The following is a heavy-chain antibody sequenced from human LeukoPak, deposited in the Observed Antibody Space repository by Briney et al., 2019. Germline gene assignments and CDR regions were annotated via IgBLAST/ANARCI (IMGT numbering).Heavy chain of an antibody. Sequence: GGSLRLSCTPSGFTFSSYGMHWVRQAPGKGLEWVSAISGSGGSTYYADSVKGRFTISRDNSKNTLYLQMNSLRAEDTAVYYCARGLGSPIAVAGTVDYWGQGTLVTVSS. D-gene: IGHD6-19*01. CDR1: GFTFSSYG. V-gene: IGHV3-23*01. CDR3: ARGLGSPIAVAGTVDY. J-gene: IGHJ4*02. CDR2: ISGSGGST.